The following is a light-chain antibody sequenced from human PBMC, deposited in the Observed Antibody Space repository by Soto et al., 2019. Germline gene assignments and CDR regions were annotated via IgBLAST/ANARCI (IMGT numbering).Light chain of an antibody. CDR1: QGISSY. V-gene: IGKV1D-43*01. Sequence: AIRMTQSPFSLSASVGDRVTITCWASQGISSYLAWYQQKPAKAPKIFIYYASILQSGVPSRFSGSGSGTDYTLTISSLQPEDFATYYCQQYYSTPRTFGQGTKLEIK. CDR3: QQYYSTPRT. J-gene: IGKJ2*01. CDR2: YAS.